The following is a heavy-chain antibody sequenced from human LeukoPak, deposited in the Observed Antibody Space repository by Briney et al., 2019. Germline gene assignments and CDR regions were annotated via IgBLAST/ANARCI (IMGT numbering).Heavy chain of an antibody. CDR2: IKSKTDGGTS. D-gene: IGHD1-26*01. Sequence: GGSLRFSCATSGLTFTNAWMSWFRQAPGKGLEWVGRIKSKTDGGTSDYAAPVQGRFTISRDDSKNTLYLQMNSLKIEDTAVYYCATDPGEWEPIWGQGTMVTVSS. V-gene: IGHV3-15*01. CDR3: ATDPGEWEPI. CDR1: GLTFTNAW. J-gene: IGHJ3*02.